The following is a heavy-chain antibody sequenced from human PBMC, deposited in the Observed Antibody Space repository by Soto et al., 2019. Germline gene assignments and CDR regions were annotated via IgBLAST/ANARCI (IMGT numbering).Heavy chain of an antibody. D-gene: IGHD3-16*01. J-gene: IGHJ5*02. CDR2: MYYNGNI. CDR1: GGSISNYY. CDR3: ASGGNWFDP. V-gene: IGHV4-59*01. Sequence: SETLSLICNVSGGSISNYYWTWIRQSPEKGLEWIGYMYYNGNINYNPSLKSRVTISIDTSKNQFSLTLKSVSAADTAVYYCASGGNWFDPWGQGVLVTVSS.